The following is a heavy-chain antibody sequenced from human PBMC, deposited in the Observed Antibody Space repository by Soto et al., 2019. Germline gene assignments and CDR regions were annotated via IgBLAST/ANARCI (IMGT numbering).Heavy chain of an antibody. Sequence: SETLSLTCAVYGGSFSGYYWSWIRQPPGKGLEWIGEINHSGSTNYNPSLKSRVTISVDTSKNQFSLKLSSVTAADTAVYYCASGVSLSLDLLTSPNWFDPWGQGTLVTVSS. CDR1: GGSFSGYY. J-gene: IGHJ5*02. CDR2: INHSGST. CDR3: ASGVSLSLDLLTSPNWFDP. V-gene: IGHV4-34*01. D-gene: IGHD1-7*01.